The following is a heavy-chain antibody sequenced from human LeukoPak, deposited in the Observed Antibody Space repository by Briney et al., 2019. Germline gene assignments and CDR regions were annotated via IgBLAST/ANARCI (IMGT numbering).Heavy chain of an antibody. CDR2: INQDVSEK. Sequence: GGSLRLSCAASGFSLSKYWMSWVRQAPEKGLEWVANINQDVSEKYYVDSVKGRFTISRDNADNSLYLQMNNLKAEDTAVYYCARCGNGEWLAHYSFEIWGQGTMVTVSS. D-gene: IGHD6-19*01. CDR1: GFSLSKYW. J-gene: IGHJ3*02. V-gene: IGHV3-7*01. CDR3: ARCGNGEWLAHYSFEI.